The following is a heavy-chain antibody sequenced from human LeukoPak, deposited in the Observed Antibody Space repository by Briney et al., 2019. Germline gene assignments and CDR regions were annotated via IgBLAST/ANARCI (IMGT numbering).Heavy chain of an antibody. V-gene: IGHV4-31*03. D-gene: IGHD3-3*01. CDR3: ARESLGVETTPE. CDR1: GGSISGSGLY. J-gene: IGHJ4*02. CDR2: IYYSGST. Sequence: SQTLSLTCSVSGGSISGSGLYWSWFRQFPTKGLEYIGYIYYSGSTDYNPSLKSRVTISVDTSKNQFSLKLVSVSAADTAVYYCARESLGVETTPEWGPGTLVTVSS.